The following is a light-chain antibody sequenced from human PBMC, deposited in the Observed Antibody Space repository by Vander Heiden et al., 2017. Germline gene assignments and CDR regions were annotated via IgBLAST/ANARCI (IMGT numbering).Light chain of an antibody. V-gene: IGKV1-17*01. CDR2: DAS. Sequence: IQMTQSPSSLSASAGDRVTITCRATQGIRDRFAWYQQKPGKAPKRLIDDASNVQRGVPSRFSGSGFGTEFTLTSSSLQPEDFATYYCLQHDTYLFTFGQGTKLEIK. J-gene: IGKJ2*01. CDR1: QGIRDR. CDR3: LQHDTYLFT.